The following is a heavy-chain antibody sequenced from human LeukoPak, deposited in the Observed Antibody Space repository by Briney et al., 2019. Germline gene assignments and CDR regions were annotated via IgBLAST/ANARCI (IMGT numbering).Heavy chain of an antibody. D-gene: IGHD3-22*01. CDR3: ARARDDYDSSGLRYWYFDL. Sequence: GGSLRLSCVTSGLTFTNHGFHWLRQAAGKGLEWVAFVRNDGFDTYHSNSVKGRFSISRDDSKNTVYLQMNSLRAEDTALYYCARARDDYDSSGLRYWYFDLWGRGTLVTASS. J-gene: IGHJ2*01. CDR1: GLTFTNHG. CDR2: VRNDGFDT. V-gene: IGHV3-30*02.